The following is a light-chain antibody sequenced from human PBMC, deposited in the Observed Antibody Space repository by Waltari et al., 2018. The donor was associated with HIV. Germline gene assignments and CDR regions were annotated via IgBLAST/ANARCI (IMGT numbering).Light chain of an antibody. CDR2: DNH. CDR3: GAWDSSLSAVV. CDR1: SSNIGNNY. J-gene: IGLJ2*01. V-gene: IGLV1-51*01. Sequence: QSVLTQPPSVSAAPGQMVTISCSGSSSNIGNNYVSWYQQLPGTAPKLLIYDNHKRPSGIPDRFSGSKSGTSATLGITGLQTGDEADYYGGAWDSSLSAVVFGGGTKLIVL.